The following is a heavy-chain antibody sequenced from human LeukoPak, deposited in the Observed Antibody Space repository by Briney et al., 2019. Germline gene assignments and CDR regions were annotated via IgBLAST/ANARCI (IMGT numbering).Heavy chain of an antibody. CDR2: IDTSGST. V-gene: IGHV4-61*02. CDR1: GGSISSGSYY. CDR3: ARGPQLYCSSTSCYHVYYGMDV. D-gene: IGHD2-2*01. Sequence: SSQTLSLTCTVSGGSISSGSYYWSWIRQPAGKGLEWIGRIDTSGSTNYNPSLKSRVTISVDTSKNQFSLKLSSVTAADTAVYYCARGPQLYCSSTSCYHVYYGMDVWGQGTTVTVSS. J-gene: IGHJ6*02.